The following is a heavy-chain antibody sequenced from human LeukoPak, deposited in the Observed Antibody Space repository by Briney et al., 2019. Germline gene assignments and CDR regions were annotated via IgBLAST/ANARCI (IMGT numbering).Heavy chain of an antibody. CDR1: GFPFTSYG. CDR2: IYYDGSNE. CDR3: ARVGYPGIGYPIDY. V-gene: IGHV3-33*01. Sequence: PGRSLRLSCAASGFPFTSYGMHWVRQAPGKGLEWVAVIYYDGSNEYYADSVKGRFTISRDTSKNTLYLRMNSLTADDTAVYYCARVGYPGIGYPIDYWGQGTLVTVSS. J-gene: IGHJ4*02. D-gene: IGHD3-22*01.